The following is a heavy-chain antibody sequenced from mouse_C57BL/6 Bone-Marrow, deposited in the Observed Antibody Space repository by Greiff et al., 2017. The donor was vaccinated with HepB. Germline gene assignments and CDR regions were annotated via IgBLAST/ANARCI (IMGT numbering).Heavy chain of an antibody. J-gene: IGHJ2*01. CDR1: GYTFTSYW. CDR3: ARSHGSSYPYDY. D-gene: IGHD1-1*01. Sequence: QVQLQQPGAELVRPGTSVKLSCKASGYTFTSYWMHWVKQRPGQGLEWIGVIDPSDSYTNYNQKFKGKATLTVDTSSSTAYMQLSSLTSEDSAVYYCARSHGSSYPYDYWGQGTTLTVSS. V-gene: IGHV1-59*01. CDR2: IDPSDSYT.